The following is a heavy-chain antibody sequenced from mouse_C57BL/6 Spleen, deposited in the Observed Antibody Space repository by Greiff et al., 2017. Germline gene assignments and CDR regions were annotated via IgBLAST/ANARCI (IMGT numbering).Heavy chain of an antibody. CDR3: TTYDGYL. CDR1: GFNIKDDY. D-gene: IGHD2-3*01. J-gene: IGHJ2*01. V-gene: IGHV14-4*01. CDR2: IDPENGDT. Sequence: EVKLVESGAELVRPGASVKLSCTASGFNIKDDYMHWVKQRPEQGLEWIGWIDPENGDTEYASKFQGKATITADTSSNTAYLQLSSLTAEDTAVYYCTTYDGYLWGQGTTLTVSS.